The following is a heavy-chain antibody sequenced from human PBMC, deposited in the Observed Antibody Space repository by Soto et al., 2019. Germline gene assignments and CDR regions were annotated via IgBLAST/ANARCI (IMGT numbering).Heavy chain of an antibody. J-gene: IGHJ5*02. V-gene: IGHV3-21*01. CDR2: ISSSSSYI. D-gene: IGHD4-17*01. CDR3: AGTTVTTFGDWFDP. Sequence: GVSLRLSCAASGFTFSSYNMNCVRQAPGQGLEWVSSISSSSSYIYYAESVKGRFTISRDNAKNSLYLQMNSLRAEDTAVYYCAGTTVTTFGDWFDPWGQGTLVTVSS. CDR1: GFTFSSYN.